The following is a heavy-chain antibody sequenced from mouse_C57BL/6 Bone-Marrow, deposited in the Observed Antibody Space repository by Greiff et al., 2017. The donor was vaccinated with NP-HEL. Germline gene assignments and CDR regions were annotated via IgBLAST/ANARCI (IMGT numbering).Heavy chain of an antibody. D-gene: IGHD2-4*01. J-gene: IGHJ3*01. V-gene: IGHV5-4*01. Sequence: EVQVVESGGGLVKPGGSLKLSCAASGFTFSSYAMSWVRQTPEKRLEWVATISDGGSYTYYPDNVKGRFTISRDNAKNNLYLQMSHLKSEDTAMYYCARADYDYLAWFAYWGQGTLVTVSA. CDR3: ARADYDYLAWFAY. CDR1: GFTFSSYA. CDR2: ISDGGSYT.